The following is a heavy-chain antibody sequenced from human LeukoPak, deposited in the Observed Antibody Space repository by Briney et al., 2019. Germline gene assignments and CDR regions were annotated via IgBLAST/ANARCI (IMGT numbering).Heavy chain of an antibody. V-gene: IGHV1-8*01. Sequence: ASVKVSCKASGYTFTSYDINWVRQATGQGLEWMGWMNPNSGNTGYAQKFQGRVTMTRNTSISTAYMELSSLRSEDTAVYYCAATSSGLRWSLGAFDIWGQGTMVTVSS. CDR3: AATSSGLRWSLGAFDI. CDR2: MNPNSGNT. D-gene: IGHD4-23*01. CDR1: GYTFTSYD. J-gene: IGHJ3*02.